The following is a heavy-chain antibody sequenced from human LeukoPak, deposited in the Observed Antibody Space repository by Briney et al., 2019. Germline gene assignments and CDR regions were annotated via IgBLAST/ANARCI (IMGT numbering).Heavy chain of an antibody. CDR3: ATDSARGYYDSSGYLRY. CDR2: FYPEDGET. CDR1: GYTLTELS. D-gene: IGHD3-22*01. J-gene: IGHJ4*02. Sequence: GASVTVSCKVSGYTLTELSMHWVRQAPGKGLEWMGGFYPEDGETIYAQKFQGRVTMTEDTSTDTAYMELSSLRSEDTAVYYCATDSARGYYDSSGYLRYWGQGTLVTVSS. V-gene: IGHV1-24*01.